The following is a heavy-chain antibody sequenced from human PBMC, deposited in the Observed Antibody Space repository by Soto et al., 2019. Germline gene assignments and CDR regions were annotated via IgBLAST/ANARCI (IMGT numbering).Heavy chain of an antibody. D-gene: IGHD3-22*01. CDR3: ARDPSNDSSGYPTGDY. Sequence: TLSLTCTVSGGSISSGGYYWICIRQHPGKGLEWIGYIYYSGSTYYNPSLKSRVTISVDTSKNQFSLKLSSVTAADTAVYYCARDPSNDSSGYPTGDYWGQGTLVTVSS. V-gene: IGHV4-31*03. J-gene: IGHJ4*02. CDR2: IYYSGST. CDR1: GGSISSGGYY.